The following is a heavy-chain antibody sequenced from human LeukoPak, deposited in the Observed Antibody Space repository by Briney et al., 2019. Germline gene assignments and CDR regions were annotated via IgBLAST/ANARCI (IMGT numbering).Heavy chain of an antibody. CDR2: INHSGST. CDR1: GGSLSGYY. CDR3: ARGTEIIAPAGTQVSYYFYH. J-gene: IGHJ4*02. Sequence: SETLSLTCAVYGGSLSGYYRSWIRQPPGKGLEWIGEINHSGSTNYNPSLKSRVAISVDTSKNQFSLKLNSVTAADTAVYYCARGTEIIAPAGTQVSYYFYHLGQGGLVTVSS. V-gene: IGHV4-34*01. D-gene: IGHD6-13*01.